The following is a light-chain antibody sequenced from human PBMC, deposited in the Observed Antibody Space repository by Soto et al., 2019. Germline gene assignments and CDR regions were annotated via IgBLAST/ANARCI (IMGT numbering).Light chain of an antibody. V-gene: IGLV2-14*02. CDR2: EGT. J-gene: IGLJ3*02. Sequence: QSALTQPASVSGSPGQSITISCSGTTSDVGGYNLVSWYQQHTAKAPKLLIYEGTQRPSGVPDRFSASKSGTSASLAITGLQAEDEADYYCQSYDGNLSGPWVFGGGTKLTVL. CDR3: QSYDGNLSGPWV. CDR1: TSDVGGYNL.